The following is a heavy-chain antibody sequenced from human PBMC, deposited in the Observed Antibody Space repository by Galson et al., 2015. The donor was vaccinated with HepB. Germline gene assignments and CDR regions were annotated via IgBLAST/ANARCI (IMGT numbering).Heavy chain of an antibody. CDR2: ISYDGSNK. CDR1: GFTFSSYA. V-gene: IGHV3-30-3*01. D-gene: IGHD4-17*01. CDR3: ARSYGDYVSSAFDI. J-gene: IGHJ3*02. Sequence: SLRLSCAASGFTFSSYAMHWVRQAPGKGLEWVAVISYDGSNKYYADSVKGRFTISRDNSKNTLYLQMNSLRAEDTAVYYCARSYGDYVSSAFDIWGQGTMVTVSS.